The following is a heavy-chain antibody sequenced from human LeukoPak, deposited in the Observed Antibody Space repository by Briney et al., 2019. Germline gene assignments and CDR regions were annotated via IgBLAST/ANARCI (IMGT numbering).Heavy chain of an antibody. CDR3: ARDCSSTSCYRYYFDY. CDR2: IYTSGST. J-gene: IGHJ4*02. D-gene: IGHD2-2*01. Sequence: SETLSLTCTVSGGSISSYYWSWIRPPAGKGLEWLGRIYTSGSTNYNPSLKSRVTMSVDTSKNQFSLKLSSVTAADTAVYYCARDCSSTSCYRYYFDYWGQGTLVTVSS. CDR1: GGSISSYY. V-gene: IGHV4-4*07.